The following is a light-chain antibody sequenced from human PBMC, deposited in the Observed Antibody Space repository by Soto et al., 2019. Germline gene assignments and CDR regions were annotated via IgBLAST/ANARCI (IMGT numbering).Light chain of an antibody. CDR2: DVS. CDR1: SSDVGAFDY. CDR3: AGYTTSSTLV. V-gene: IGLV2-14*03. J-gene: IGLJ3*02. Sequence: QSVPTQPASVSGSPGQSITISCAGSSSDVGAFDYVSWYQHQPGKVPKLMIYDVSDRPSGVSARFSGCMSAHMACLTISALQPDDETDYYCAGYTTSSTLVFGGGTKLTVL.